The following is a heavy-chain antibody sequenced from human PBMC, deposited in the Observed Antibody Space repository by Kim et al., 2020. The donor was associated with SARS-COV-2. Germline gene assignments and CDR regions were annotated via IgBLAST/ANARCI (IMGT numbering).Heavy chain of an antibody. J-gene: IGHJ6*02. CDR2: IDWDDDK. CDR3: ARIRHDYYYYYGMDV. CDR1: GFSLSTSGMC. V-gene: IGHV2-70*11. Sequence: SGPTLVNPTQTLTLTCTFSGFSLSTSGMCVSWIRQPPGKALEWLARIDWDDDKYYSTSLKTRLTISKDTSKNQVVLTMTNMDPVDTATYYCARIRHDYYYYYGMDVWGQGTTVTVSS.